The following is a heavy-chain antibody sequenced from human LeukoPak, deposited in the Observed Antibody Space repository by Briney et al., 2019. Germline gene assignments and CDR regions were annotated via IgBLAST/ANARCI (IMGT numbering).Heavy chain of an antibody. CDR2: IYHSGST. CDR3: ARDGGNSVYYGMDA. Sequence: SETLSLTCAVSGGSISSSNWWSWVRQPPGKGLEWIGEIYHSGSTNYNPSLKSRVTISVDKSKNQFSLKLSSVIAADTAVYYCARDGGNSVYYGMDAWGQGTTVTVSS. CDR1: GGSISSSNW. V-gene: IGHV4-4*02. J-gene: IGHJ6*02. D-gene: IGHD4-23*01.